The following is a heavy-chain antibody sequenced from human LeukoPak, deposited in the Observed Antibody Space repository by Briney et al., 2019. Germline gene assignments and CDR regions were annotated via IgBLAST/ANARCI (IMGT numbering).Heavy chain of an antibody. D-gene: IGHD1-26*01. J-gene: IGHJ4*02. CDR3: ARERDGAAGD. V-gene: IGHV3-48*04. CDR1: GFTFSSNS. Sequence: GGSLRLSCAASGFTFSSNSMNWVRQAPGKGLEWVSYISSSGSTIYYADSVKGRFTISRDNAKNSLYLQMNSLRAEDTAVYYCARERDGAAGDWGQGTLVTVSS. CDR2: ISSSGSTI.